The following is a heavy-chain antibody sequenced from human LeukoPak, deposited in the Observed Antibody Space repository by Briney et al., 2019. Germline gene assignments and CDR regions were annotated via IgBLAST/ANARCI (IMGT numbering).Heavy chain of an antibody. CDR3: ARDWYSSSSAGQISDY. CDR1: GYPISRGYY. CDR2: VYHSGST. V-gene: IGHV4-38-2*02. Sequence: SETLSLTCTVSGYPISRGYYWGWIRQPPGKGLEWIGSVYHSGSTYQNPSLKSRVTISLDTSKNQFSLKLSSVTAADTAVYYCARDWYSSSSAGQISDYWGQGTLVTVSS. D-gene: IGHD6-6*01. J-gene: IGHJ4*02.